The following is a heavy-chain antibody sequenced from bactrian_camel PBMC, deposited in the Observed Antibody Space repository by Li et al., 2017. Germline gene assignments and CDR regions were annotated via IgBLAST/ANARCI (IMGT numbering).Heavy chain of an antibody. CDR3: TVTSHFGY. V-gene: IGHV3S6*01. J-gene: IGHJ6*01. CDR2: IFKDGIEA. CDR1: EFSLGEFS. Sequence: VQLVESGGGSVQAGGSLRLSCAASEFSLGEFSMNWVRQAPGKAPEWVASIFKDGIEAHNLDAVKGRSTVSRDNVKNTIDLEMNNLIPEDSAVYHCTVTSHFGYWGHGTQVTVS.